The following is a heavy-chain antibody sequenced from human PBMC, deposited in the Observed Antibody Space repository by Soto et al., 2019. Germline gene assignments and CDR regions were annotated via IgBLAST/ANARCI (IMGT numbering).Heavy chain of an antibody. CDR1: GFTFSSYG. D-gene: IGHD6-19*01. Sequence: QLQLVESGGGVVQPGRSLTLSCAASGFTFSSYGMHWVRQAPGKGLEWVAVIWYDGRNKYYADSVKGRFTIPRDKSKIWRYMQMSSLRAEDTAVYSCSRDVFMWLVGTRGPDWCYRWGQGSLVTVSS. J-gene: IGHJ5*02. V-gene: IGHV3-33*01. CDR3: SRDVFMWLVGTRGPDWCYR. CDR2: IWYDGRNK.